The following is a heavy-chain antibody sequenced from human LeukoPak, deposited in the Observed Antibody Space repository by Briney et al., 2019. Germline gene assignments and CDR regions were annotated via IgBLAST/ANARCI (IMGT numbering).Heavy chain of an antibody. Sequence: SGTLSLTCAVSGGSISSSNWWSWVRQPPGKGLEWIGEIYHSGSTNYNPSLKSRVTISVDKSKNQFSLKLSSVTAADTAVYYCARAHYVWGSYRYRSRAAFDIWGQGTMVTVSS. CDR1: GGSISSSNW. CDR3: ARAHYVWGSYRYRSRAAFDI. V-gene: IGHV4-4*02. J-gene: IGHJ3*02. CDR2: IYHSGST. D-gene: IGHD3-16*02.